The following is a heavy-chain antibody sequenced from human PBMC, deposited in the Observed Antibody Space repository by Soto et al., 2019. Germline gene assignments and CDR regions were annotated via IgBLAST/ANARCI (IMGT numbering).Heavy chain of an antibody. V-gene: IGHV1-46*01. CDR2: INPSGGST. J-gene: IGHJ4*02. Sequence: QVQLVQSGAEVKKPRASVKVSCKASGYTVTRYYMHWVRQAPAQGLEWMGIINPSGGSTSYAQKFQGRVTMTRDTWTSTVYMELSSLRSEVTAVYYSVRDRGVVVVAASPGPFDYWGQGTLVTVSS. D-gene: IGHD2-15*01. CDR1: GYTVTRYY. CDR3: VRDRGVVVVAASPGPFDY.